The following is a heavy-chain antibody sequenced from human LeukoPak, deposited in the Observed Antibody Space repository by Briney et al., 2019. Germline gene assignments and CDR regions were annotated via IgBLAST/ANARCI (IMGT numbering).Heavy chain of an antibody. CDR1: GSTFRLFS. V-gene: IGHV3-21*01. Sequence: TGGSPKLYCAASGSTFRLFSLNWGRQAPGKVREWGSTISPNSRSAYYADSVKGRFTISRDNAKNSLYLQMNSLRAEDTAVYYCAGYHVRFLEWSGQLDDWGQGTLVIVSS. CDR3: AGYHVRFLEWSGQLDD. CDR2: ISPNSRSA. D-gene: IGHD3-3*01. J-gene: IGHJ4*02.